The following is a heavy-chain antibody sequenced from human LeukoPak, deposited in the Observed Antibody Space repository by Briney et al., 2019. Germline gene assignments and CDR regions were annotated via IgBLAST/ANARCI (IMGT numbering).Heavy chain of an antibody. V-gene: IGHV3-7*05. D-gene: IGHD6-19*01. CDR2: IKVYGSEK. CDR3: AKDLEQWLPTGYYFDY. J-gene: IGHJ4*02. Sequence: GGSLSLLCSASGLPLKACWMRWLRQAPGKGLEGVANIKVYGSEKYYVDSVKGRLTISRDNAKNSLYPQMNSLSSKGTPRSYCAKDLEQWLPTGYYFDYWGQGTLVTVSS. CDR1: GLPLKACW.